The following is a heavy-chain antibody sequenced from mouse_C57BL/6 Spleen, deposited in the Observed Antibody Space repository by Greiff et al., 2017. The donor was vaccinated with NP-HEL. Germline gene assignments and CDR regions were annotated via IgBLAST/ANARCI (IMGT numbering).Heavy chain of an antibody. D-gene: IGHD2-2*01. Sequence: QVQLQQPGAELVRPGSSVKLSCKASGYTFTSYWMDWVKQRPGQGLEWIGNIYPSDSETHYNQKFKDKATLTVDKSSSTAYMQLSSLTSEDSAVYYCARLDYGSTGFAYWGQGTLVTVSA. CDR2: IYPSDSET. J-gene: IGHJ3*01. CDR1: GYTFTSYW. V-gene: IGHV1-61*01. CDR3: ARLDYGSTGFAY.